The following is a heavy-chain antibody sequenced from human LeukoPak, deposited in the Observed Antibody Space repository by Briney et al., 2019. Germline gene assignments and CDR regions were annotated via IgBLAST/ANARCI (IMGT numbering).Heavy chain of an antibody. J-gene: IGHJ6*02. CDR2: MSSDGSKK. Sequence: SGGSLRLSCAASGFTFSSYAMHWVRQTPGKGLEWVAVMSSDGSKKYYADSVKGRFTVSRDNSKNTLYLQMSSLRADDTAVYYCAGCSGGSCYSRGKYGVDVWGQGTTVIVSS. D-gene: IGHD2-15*01. CDR3: AGCSGGSCYSRGKYGVDV. V-gene: IGHV3-30-3*01. CDR1: GFTFSSYA.